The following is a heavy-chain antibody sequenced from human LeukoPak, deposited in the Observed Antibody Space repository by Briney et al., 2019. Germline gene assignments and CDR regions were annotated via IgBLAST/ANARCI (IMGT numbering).Heavy chain of an antibody. Sequence: GGSLRLSCVASGFTFSSYYMSWVRQAPGKGLEWVANIKEDGSERYYVDSMKGRFTISRDSAKNSLYLQMNSLRAEDTAVYYCARDLYGDYFFDYWGQGTLVTVSS. J-gene: IGHJ4*02. V-gene: IGHV3-7*01. CDR1: GFTFSSYY. CDR3: ARDLYGDYFFDY. D-gene: IGHD4-17*01. CDR2: IKEDGSER.